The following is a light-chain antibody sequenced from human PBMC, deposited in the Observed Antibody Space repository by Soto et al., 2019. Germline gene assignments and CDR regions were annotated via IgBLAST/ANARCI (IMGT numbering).Light chain of an antibody. CDR3: SSYAANHNPSLI. Sequence: QSVLTQPPSASGSPGQSVTISCTGTSSDVGGYNYVSWYQQHPGKAPKLIIYEVAKRPSGVPDRFSGSKSGNTASLTVSGLQAEDEADYYCSSYAANHNPSLIFGGGTKLTVL. J-gene: IGLJ2*01. CDR2: EVA. V-gene: IGLV2-8*01. CDR1: SSDVGGYNY.